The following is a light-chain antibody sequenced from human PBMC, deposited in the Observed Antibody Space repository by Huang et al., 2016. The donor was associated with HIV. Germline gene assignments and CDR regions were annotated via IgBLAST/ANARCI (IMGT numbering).Light chain of an antibody. J-gene: IGKJ2*01. CDR1: QSVSSN. CDR2: GSS. CDR3: QQYNNWPPYT. V-gene: IGKV3-15*01. Sequence: EIVMTQSPATLSVSPGERATLSCRASQSVSSNLAWYQQKPGQAPRLLSYGSSTRATGIPGRFSGSGSGTDFTLTISSLQSEDFAVYYCQQYNNWPPYTFGQGTKLEIK.